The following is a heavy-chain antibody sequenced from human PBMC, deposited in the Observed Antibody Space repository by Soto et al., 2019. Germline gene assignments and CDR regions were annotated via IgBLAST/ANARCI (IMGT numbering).Heavy chain of an antibody. CDR3: AREGYYDFWSGSIPWFDP. CDR1: GFTVSSNY. CDR2: IYSGGST. Sequence: GGSLRLSCAASGFTVSSNYMSWVRQAPGKGLEWVSVIYSGGSTYYADSVKGRFTISRDNSKNTLYLQMNSLRAEDTAVYYCAREGYYDFWSGSIPWFDPWGQGTLVTVSS. V-gene: IGHV3-66*01. J-gene: IGHJ5*02. D-gene: IGHD3-3*01.